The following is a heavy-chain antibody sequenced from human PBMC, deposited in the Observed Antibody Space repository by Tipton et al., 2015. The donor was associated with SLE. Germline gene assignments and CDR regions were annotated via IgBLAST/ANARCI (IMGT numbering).Heavy chain of an antibody. J-gene: IGHJ6*03. Sequence: TLSLTCTVSGGSISSYYWSWIRQPPGKGLEWIGYIYYSGSTNYNTSLKSRVTISVDTSKSQFSLKLSSVTAADTAVYYCARGSGSYYWYYYYMDVWGKGTTVTVSS. D-gene: IGHD1-26*01. CDR3: ARGSGSYYWYYYYMDV. CDR1: GGSISSYY. V-gene: IGHV4-59*12. CDR2: IYYSGST.